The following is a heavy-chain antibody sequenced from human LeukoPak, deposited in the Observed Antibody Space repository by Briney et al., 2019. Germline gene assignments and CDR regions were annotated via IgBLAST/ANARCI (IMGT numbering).Heavy chain of an antibody. CDR2: ISYDGSNK. Sequence: GGSLRLSCAASGFTFSSYAMHWVRQAPGKGLEWVAVISYDGSNKYYADSVEGRFTISRDNSKNTLYLQMNSLRAEDTAVYYCARDGVGAAAGDYYYYYGMDVWGQGTTVTVSS. J-gene: IGHJ6*02. D-gene: IGHD6-13*01. V-gene: IGHV3-30-3*01. CDR3: ARDGVGAAAGDYYYYYGMDV. CDR1: GFTFSSYA.